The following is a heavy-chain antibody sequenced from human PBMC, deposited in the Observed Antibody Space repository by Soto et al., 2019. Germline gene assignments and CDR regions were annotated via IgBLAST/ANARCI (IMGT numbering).Heavy chain of an antibody. D-gene: IGHD1-20*01. V-gene: IGHV3-30*18. J-gene: IGHJ3*02. CDR3: AKIPDSCCHEYNWNRDAFDI. Sequence: GGSLRLSCAASGFTFSSYGMHWVRQAPGKGLEWVAVISYDGSNKYYADSVKGRFTISRDNSKNTLYLQMNSLRAEDTAVYYCAKIPDSCCHEYNWNRDAFDIWGQGTMVTVSS. CDR1: GFTFSSYG. CDR2: ISYDGSNK.